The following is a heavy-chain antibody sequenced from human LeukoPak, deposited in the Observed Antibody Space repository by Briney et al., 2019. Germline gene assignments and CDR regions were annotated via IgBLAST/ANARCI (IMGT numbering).Heavy chain of an antibody. V-gene: IGHV4-39*07. CDR1: ADSLGSSSYY. CDR3: AREASYDYVGGYFDY. CDR2: IFYTGST. D-gene: IGHD3-16*01. Sequence: SETLSLTCTVSADSLGSSSYYWGWIREPPGKGLEWIGSIFYTGSTYSNPSLKSRVTITVDTSKNQFSLRLSSMTAADTAVYYCAREASYDYVGGYFDYWGQGTLITVSS. J-gene: IGHJ4*02.